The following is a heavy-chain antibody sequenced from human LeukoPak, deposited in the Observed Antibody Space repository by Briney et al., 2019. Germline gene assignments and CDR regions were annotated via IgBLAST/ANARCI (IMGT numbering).Heavy chain of an antibody. CDR1: GYSFTSYW. CDR3: ERAYYDFWSGYYPFDY. Sequence: PGESLKISCKGSGYSFTSYWIGWVRQMPGKGLEWMGIIYPGDSDTRYSPSFQGQVTISADKSISTAYLQWSSLKASDTAMYYCERAYYDFWSGYYPFDYWGQGTLVTVSS. J-gene: IGHJ4*02. V-gene: IGHV5-51*01. D-gene: IGHD3-3*01. CDR2: IYPGDSDT.